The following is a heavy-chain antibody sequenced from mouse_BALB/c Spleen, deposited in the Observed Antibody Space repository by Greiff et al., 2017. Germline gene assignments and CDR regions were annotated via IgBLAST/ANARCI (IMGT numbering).Heavy chain of an antibody. J-gene: IGHJ4*01. Sequence: EVKLMESGPDLVQPSQSLSLTCTVTGYSLTSGYSWHCIRQFPGNTLEWMGYIHYSGSTNYNPSLKSRISITRDTSKNQFFLQLNAVTTEDTATYNCARSSNDGYYAMDYGGQGTSVTVSS. D-gene: IGHD2-12*01. CDR3: ARSSNDGYYAMDY. CDR1: GYSLTSGYS. CDR2: IHYSGST. V-gene: IGHV3-1*02.